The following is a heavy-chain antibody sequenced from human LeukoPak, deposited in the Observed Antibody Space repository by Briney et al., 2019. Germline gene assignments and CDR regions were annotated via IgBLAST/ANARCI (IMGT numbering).Heavy chain of an antibody. V-gene: IGHV1-8*01. Sequence: GASVKVSCKASGYTFTSYDINWVRQATGQGLEWMGWMNPNSGNTGYAQKFRGRVTMTRNTSISTAYMELSSLRSEDTAVYYCARARDGIAVAGALSYYYYYMDVWGKGTTVTISS. D-gene: IGHD6-19*01. J-gene: IGHJ6*03. CDR3: ARARDGIAVAGALSYYYYYMDV. CDR2: MNPNSGNT. CDR1: GYTFTSYD.